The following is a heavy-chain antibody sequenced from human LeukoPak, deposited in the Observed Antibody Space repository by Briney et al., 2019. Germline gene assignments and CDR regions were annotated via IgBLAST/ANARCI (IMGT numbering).Heavy chain of an antibody. V-gene: IGHV4-39*07. D-gene: IGHD3-16*01. Sequence: PSETLSLTCTVSGGSISSSSYYWGWLRQPPGTGLEWIGSIYYSGSTYYNPSLKSRVTISVDTSKNQFSLKLSSVTAADTAVYYCARALGKDNFLTPYDYWGQGTLVTVSS. J-gene: IGHJ4*02. CDR3: ARALGKDNFLTPYDY. CDR2: IYYSGST. CDR1: GGSISSSSYY.